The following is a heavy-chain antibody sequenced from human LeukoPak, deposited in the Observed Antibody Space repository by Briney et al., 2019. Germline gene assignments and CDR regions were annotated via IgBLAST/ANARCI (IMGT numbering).Heavy chain of an antibody. CDR3: ARVTGYSSSWYVDY. Sequence: ASVKVSCKTSGYTFTGYYTHWVRQAPGQGLEWMGWINPNSGGTNYTQKFQGRVTMTRDTSISTAYMELSRLRSDDTAVYYCARVTGYSSSWYVDYWGQGTLVTVSS. CDR2: INPNSGGT. J-gene: IGHJ4*02. D-gene: IGHD6-13*01. V-gene: IGHV1-2*02. CDR1: GYTFTGYY.